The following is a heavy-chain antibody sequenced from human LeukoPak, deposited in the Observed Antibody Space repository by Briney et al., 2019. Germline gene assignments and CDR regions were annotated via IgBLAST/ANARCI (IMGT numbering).Heavy chain of an antibody. J-gene: IGHJ4*02. D-gene: IGHD3/OR15-3a*01. V-gene: IGHV4-34*01. Sequence: PSETLSLTCAVYGGSFSGYYWSWIRQPPGKGLEWIGEINHSGSTNYNPSLKSRVTISVDTSKNQFSLKLSSVTAADTAVYYCAAELYGGIFGHCCSFAYWGQGTLVTVSS. CDR2: INHSGST. CDR1: GGSFSGYY. CDR3: AAELYGGIFGHCCSFAY.